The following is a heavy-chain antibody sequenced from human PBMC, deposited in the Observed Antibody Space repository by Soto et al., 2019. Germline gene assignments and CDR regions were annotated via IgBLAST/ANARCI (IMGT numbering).Heavy chain of an antibody. D-gene: IGHD3-10*01. V-gene: IGHV3-7*03. J-gene: IGHJ4*02. CDR1: GLTTSTYW. Sequence: EVQLVESGGALVRPGESLRLSCAASGLTTSTYWMGWFRQAPGRGLEWVATIKQDGTEKYYMDTLRGRFTISRDNAINSLYLQMSSLRAEDTAVYFCVTGDQADYWGQGPLVTVSS. CDR2: IKQDGTEK. CDR3: VTGDQADY.